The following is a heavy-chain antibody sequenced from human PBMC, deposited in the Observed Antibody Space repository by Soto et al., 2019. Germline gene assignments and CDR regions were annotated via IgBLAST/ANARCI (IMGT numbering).Heavy chain of an antibody. CDR2: IIDSGGYT. Sequence: PGGSLRLSCAASGFTFSSSTMNWVRQAPGKRLEWVSAIIDSGGYTYYADSVKGRFTISRDNSKNTLYLQMNSLRAEDTALYYCAKETYYYYGMDVWGQGTTVTVSS. CDR1: GFTFSSST. CDR3: AKETYYYYGMDV. J-gene: IGHJ6*02. V-gene: IGHV3-23*01.